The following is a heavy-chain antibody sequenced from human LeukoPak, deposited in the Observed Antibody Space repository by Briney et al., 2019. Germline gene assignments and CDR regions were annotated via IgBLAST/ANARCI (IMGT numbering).Heavy chain of an antibody. Sequence: GGSLRLSCAASGFTFSSYAMSWVRQAPGKGLECVSAISGSGGSTYYAVSVKGRYTISRDNSKTTLYLQMNSLRAEDMAVYYCAIGLVGNWNYDWFDPWGQGTLVTVSS. CDR2: ISGSGGST. CDR1: GFTFSSYA. D-gene: IGHD1-7*01. V-gene: IGHV3-23*01. J-gene: IGHJ5*02. CDR3: AIGLVGNWNYDWFDP.